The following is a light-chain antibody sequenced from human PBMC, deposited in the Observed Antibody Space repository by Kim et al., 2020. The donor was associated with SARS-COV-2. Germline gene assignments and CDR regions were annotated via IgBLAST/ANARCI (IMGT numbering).Light chain of an antibody. CDR2: NDN. Sequence: QAVVTQPPSASGTPGQSVTISCSGSSSNIGSRSVNWYQQLPGTAPKLLIFNDNQRPSGVPDRFSGSKSGTSASLAVRGLQSEDEADYHCAVWDVSLNGWLFGGGTQLTVL. V-gene: IGLV1-44*01. CDR3: AVWDVSLNGWL. CDR1: SSNIGSRS. J-gene: IGLJ3*02.